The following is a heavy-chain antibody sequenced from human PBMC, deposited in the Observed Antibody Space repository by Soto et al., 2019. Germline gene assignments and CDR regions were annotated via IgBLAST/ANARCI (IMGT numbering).Heavy chain of an antibody. CDR3: AKDRSSGWYYYGMDV. Sequence: HPGGSLRLSCAASGFTFSSYAMSWVRQAPGKGLEWVSAISGSGGSTYYADSVKGRFTISRDNSKNTLYLQMNSLRAEDTAVYYCAKDRSSGWYYYGMDVWGQGTTVTVSS. J-gene: IGHJ6*02. CDR1: GFTFSSYA. V-gene: IGHV3-23*01. CDR2: ISGSGGST. D-gene: IGHD6-19*01.